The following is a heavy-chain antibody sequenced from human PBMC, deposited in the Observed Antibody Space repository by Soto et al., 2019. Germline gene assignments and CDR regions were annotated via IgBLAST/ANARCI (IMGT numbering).Heavy chain of an antibody. CDR2: FDPEDGET. CDR3: ATALSVVITTSYYFDY. J-gene: IGHJ4*02. V-gene: IGHV1-24*01. CDR1: GYTLTELS. D-gene: IGHD3-22*01. Sequence: GASVKVSCKVSGYTLTELSMHWVRQAPGKGLEWMGGFDPEDGETIYAQKFQGRVTMTEDTSTDTAYMELSSLRSEDTAVYYCATALSVVITTSYYFDYWGQGTLVTVSS.